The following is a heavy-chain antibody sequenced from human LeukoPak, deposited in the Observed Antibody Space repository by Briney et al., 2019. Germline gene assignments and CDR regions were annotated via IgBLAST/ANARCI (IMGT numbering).Heavy chain of an antibody. D-gene: IGHD3-10*01. Sequence: GGSLRLSCAASGFTFDDYTMHWVRQAPGKGLEWVSLISWDGGSTYYADSVKGRFTISRDNSKNSLYLQMNSLRTEDTALYYCAKGDYYGSGSQYPIDYWGQGTLVTVSS. J-gene: IGHJ4*02. CDR1: GFTFDDYT. CDR3: AKGDYYGSGSQYPIDY. V-gene: IGHV3-43*01. CDR2: ISWDGGST.